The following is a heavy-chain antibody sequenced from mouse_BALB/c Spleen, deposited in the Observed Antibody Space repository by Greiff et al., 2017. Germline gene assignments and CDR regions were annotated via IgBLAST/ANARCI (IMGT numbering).Heavy chain of an antibody. Sequence: VQLQQSGAELAKPGASVKMSCKASGYTFTSYWMHWVKQRPGQGLEWIGEINPSNGRTNYNEKFKSKATLTVDKSSSTAHMELRSLASEDSAVYYCARSYYDYDGGFAYWGQGTLVTVSA. CDR3: ARSYYDYDGGFAY. J-gene: IGHJ3*01. CDR1: GYTFTSYW. CDR2: INPSNGRT. V-gene: IGHV1S81*02. D-gene: IGHD2-4*01.